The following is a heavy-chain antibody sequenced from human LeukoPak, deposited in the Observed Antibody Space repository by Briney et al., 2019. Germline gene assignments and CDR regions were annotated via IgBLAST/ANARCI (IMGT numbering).Heavy chain of an antibody. CDR3: ARGWLQSGFDY. V-gene: IGHV6-1*01. CDR2: TYYNSNWYK. CDR1: GDSVSTNSAG. J-gene: IGHJ4*02. Sequence: SQTLSLTCAISGDSVSTNSAGWNWIRQSPSRSLSWLGWTYYNSNWYKDYAASVKSRITINPDTSKNQFSLQLNSVTPEDTAVYYCARGWLQSGFDYWGQGTLVTVSS. D-gene: IGHD5-24*01.